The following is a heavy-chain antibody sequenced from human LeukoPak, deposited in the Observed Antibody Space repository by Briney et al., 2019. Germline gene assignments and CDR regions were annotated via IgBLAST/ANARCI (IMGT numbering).Heavy chain of an antibody. Sequence: SETLSLTCTVSGYSISSSSCWSWIRQPPGKGLEWIGYFYYSGGTKYNPSLKSRVTISVDTSRNQFCLELSSVTAADTAVYYCARRSNVDTAFDSWGQGTLVTVSS. CDR3: ARRSNVDTAFDS. CDR1: GYSISSSSC. V-gene: IGHV4-59*08. CDR2: FYYSGGT. D-gene: IGHD5-18*01. J-gene: IGHJ4*02.